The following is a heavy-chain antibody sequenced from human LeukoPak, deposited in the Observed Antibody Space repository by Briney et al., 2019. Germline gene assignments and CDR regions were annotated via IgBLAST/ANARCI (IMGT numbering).Heavy chain of an antibody. CDR1: GFTLSSYE. CDR2: ISSSGSTI. CDR3: ARDGDSSGYYAAFDI. Sequence: GGSLRLSCAASGFTLSSYEMNWVRQAPGKGLEWVSYISSSGSTIYYADSVKGRFTISRDNAKNSLYLQMNSLRDEDTAVYYCARDGDSSGYYAAFDIWGQGTMVTVSS. V-gene: IGHV3-48*03. J-gene: IGHJ3*02. D-gene: IGHD3-22*01.